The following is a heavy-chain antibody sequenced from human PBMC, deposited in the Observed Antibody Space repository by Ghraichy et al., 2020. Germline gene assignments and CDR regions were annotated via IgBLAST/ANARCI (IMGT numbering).Heavy chain of an antibody. CDR3: ARDLTPTIFGILIIERFDY. CDR2: INPNSGVT. V-gene: IGHV1-2*06. Sequence: ASVKVSCKASGYTFTGFYIHWVRQAPGQGLEWLGRINPNSGVTNYAQKFQGRVTMTRDTSTKTAYMELNELRSDDTAVYYCARDLTPTIFGILIIERFDYWGQGTLVTVSS. D-gene: IGHD3-3*01. J-gene: IGHJ4*02. CDR1: GYTFTGFY.